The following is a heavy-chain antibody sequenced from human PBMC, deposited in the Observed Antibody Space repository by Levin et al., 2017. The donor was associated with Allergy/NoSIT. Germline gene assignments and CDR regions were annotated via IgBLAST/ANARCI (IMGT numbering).Heavy chain of an antibody. V-gene: IGHV1-8*01. J-gene: IGHJ4*02. D-gene: IGHD3-10*01. CDR1: GYTFINYD. CDR2: MNPNSGDT. Sequence: ASVKVSCKAYGYTFINYDINWVRQATGQGLEWVGRMNPNSGDTRYAQKFQGRVTMTRNTSTNTAYMELRSLRSEDTAVYYCASGRGFGELHGGDYWGQGTLVTVSS. CDR3: ASGRGFGELHGGDY.